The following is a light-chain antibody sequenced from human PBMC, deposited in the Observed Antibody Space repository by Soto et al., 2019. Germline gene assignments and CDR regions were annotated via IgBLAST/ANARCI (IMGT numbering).Light chain of an antibody. CDR1: SSNIGANYD. CDR3: QSYDSALSVYVV. V-gene: IGLV1-40*01. J-gene: IGLJ2*01. CDR2: GDT. Sequence: VVTQPPSVSGAPGQRITISCTGTSSNIGANYDVHWYQQLPGTAPKLLIYGDTNRPSGVPDRFSGSKSGTSASLAITGLQAEDEADYYCQSYDSALSVYVVFGGGTKVTVL.